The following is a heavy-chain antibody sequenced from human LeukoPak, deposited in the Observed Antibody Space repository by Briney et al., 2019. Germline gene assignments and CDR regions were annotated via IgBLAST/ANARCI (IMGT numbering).Heavy chain of an antibody. CDR3: ARAIVGATSVDY. CDR1: GFTFSSYA. CDR2: ISYDGSNK. D-gene: IGHD1-26*01. V-gene: IGHV3-30-3*01. Sequence: GGSLRLSCAASGFTFSSYAMHCVRQAPGKGLEWVAVISYDGSNKYHADSVKARFTISRDNSKNTLYLQMNSLRAEDTAEYYCARAIVGATSVDYWGQGTLVTVSS. J-gene: IGHJ4*02.